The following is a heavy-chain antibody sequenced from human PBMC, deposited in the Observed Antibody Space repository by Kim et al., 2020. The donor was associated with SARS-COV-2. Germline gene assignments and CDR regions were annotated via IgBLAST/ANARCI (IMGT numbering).Heavy chain of an antibody. Sequence: ETLSLTCAVYGGSFSGYYWSWIRQPPGKGLEWIGEINHSGSTNYNPSLKSRVTISVDTSKNQFSLKLSSVTAADTAVYYCARATRYSGSYYFYFDYWGQGTLVTVSS. J-gene: IGHJ4*02. D-gene: IGHD1-26*01. CDR2: INHSGST. V-gene: IGHV4-34*01. CDR1: GGSFSGYY. CDR3: ARATRYSGSYYFYFDY.